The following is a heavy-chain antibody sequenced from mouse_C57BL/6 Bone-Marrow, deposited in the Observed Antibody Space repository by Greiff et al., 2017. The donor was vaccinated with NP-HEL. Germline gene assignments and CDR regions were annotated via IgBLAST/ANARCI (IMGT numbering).Heavy chain of an antibody. Sequence: QVQLQQSGAELARPGASVKMSCKASGYTFTSYTMHWVKQRPGQGLEWIGYITPSSGYTKYNQKFKDKATLTAAKSSSTAYMQLSSLTSEDSAVYYCARGLGRGPYWGQGTLVTVSA. CDR1: GYTFTSYT. D-gene: IGHD4-1*01. CDR3: ARGLGRGPY. V-gene: IGHV1-4*01. J-gene: IGHJ3*01. CDR2: ITPSSGYT.